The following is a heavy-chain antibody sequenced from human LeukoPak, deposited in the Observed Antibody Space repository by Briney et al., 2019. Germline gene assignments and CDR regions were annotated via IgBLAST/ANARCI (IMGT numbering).Heavy chain of an antibody. J-gene: IGHJ4*02. V-gene: IGHV5-51*01. CDR3: AVRYCGGDCYRPDRFDY. CDR1: GYSFTSYW. D-gene: IGHD2-21*01. Sequence: GESLKISCKGSGYSFTSYWIGWVRQMPGKGLGWMGIIYPGDSDTRYSPSFQGQVTISAVKSISTAYLQWSSLKASDTAMYYCAVRYCGGDCYRPDRFDYWGQGTLVTVSS. CDR2: IYPGDSDT.